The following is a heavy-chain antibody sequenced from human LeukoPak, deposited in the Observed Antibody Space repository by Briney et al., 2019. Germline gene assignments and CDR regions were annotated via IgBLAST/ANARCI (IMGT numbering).Heavy chain of an antibody. CDR1: GYTSTSHY. J-gene: IGHJ3*02. CDR2: INPSGGST. CDR3: ARDSVSGTTLDAFDI. V-gene: IGHV1-46*01. D-gene: IGHD3-10*01. Sequence: EASVKVSCKASGYTSTSHYMHWVRQAPGQGLEWMGIINPSGGSTSYAQKFQGRVTMTRDTSTSTVYMELSSLRSEDTAVYYCARDSVSGTTLDAFDIWGQGTMVTVSS.